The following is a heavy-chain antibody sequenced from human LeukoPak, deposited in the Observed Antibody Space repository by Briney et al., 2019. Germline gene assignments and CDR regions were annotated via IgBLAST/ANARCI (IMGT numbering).Heavy chain of an antibody. CDR2: IYYSGST. J-gene: IGHJ5*02. V-gene: IGHV4-59*01. CDR1: GGSISSYY. D-gene: IGHD6-13*01. CDR3: ARGSRNWFDP. Sequence: SETLSLTCTVSGGSISSYYWSWIRQPPGKGLEWIGYIYYSGSTNYDPSLKSRVTISVDTSRNQFSLKLSSVTAADTAVCYCARGSRNWFDPWGQGTLVTVSS.